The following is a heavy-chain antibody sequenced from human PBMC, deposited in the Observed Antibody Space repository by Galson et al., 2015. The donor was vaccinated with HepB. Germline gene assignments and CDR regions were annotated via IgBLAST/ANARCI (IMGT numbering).Heavy chain of an antibody. CDR1: GFTFDDYG. CDR2: INWNGGST. CDR3: ARARRIAVAGGDAFDI. J-gene: IGHJ3*02. Sequence: SLRLSCAASGFTFDDYGMSWVRQAPGKGLEWVSGINWNGGSTGYADSVKGRFTISRDNAKNSLYLQMNSLRAEDTALYYCARARRIAVAGGDAFDIWGQGTMVTVSS. V-gene: IGHV3-20*04. D-gene: IGHD6-19*01.